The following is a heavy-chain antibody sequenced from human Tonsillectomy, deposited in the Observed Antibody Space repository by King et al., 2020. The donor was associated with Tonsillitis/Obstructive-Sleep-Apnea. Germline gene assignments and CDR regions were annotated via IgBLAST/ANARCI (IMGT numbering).Heavy chain of an antibody. CDR1: GFTFSTYS. J-gene: IGHJ4*02. V-gene: IGHV3-21*01. D-gene: IGHD2-2*02. CDR2: ISSSSSYI. Sequence: VQLVESGGGLVKPGGSLRLSCAASGFTFSTYSMNWVRQAPGKGLEWVSSISSSSSYISYADSVKGRFTISRDNAKNSLYLQMNSLRAEDTAVYYCARFVVLPIAIREFLHYWGQGTLVTVSS. CDR3: ARFVVLPIAIREFLHY.